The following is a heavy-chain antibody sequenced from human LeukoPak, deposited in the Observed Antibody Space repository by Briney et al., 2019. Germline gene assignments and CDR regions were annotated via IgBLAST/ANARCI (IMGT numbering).Heavy chain of an antibody. J-gene: IGHJ6*02. V-gene: IGHV1-18*01. CDR1: GGTFSSYA. CDR2: ISAYNGNT. Sequence: ASVKVSCKASGGTFSSYAISWVRQAPGQGLEWMGWISAYNGNTNYAQKLQGRVTMTTDTSTSTAYMELRSLRSDDTAVYYCARDPYSSSWYRSYGMDVWGQGTTVTVSS. CDR3: ARDPYSSSWYRSYGMDV. D-gene: IGHD6-13*01.